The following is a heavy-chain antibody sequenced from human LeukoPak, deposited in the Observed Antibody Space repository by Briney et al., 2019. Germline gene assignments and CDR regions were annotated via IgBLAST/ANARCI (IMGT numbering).Heavy chain of an antibody. J-gene: IGHJ5*02. Sequence: SVKVSCKASGGTFSSYAISWVRQAPGQGLEWMGRIIPILGIANYAQKFQGRVTITADKSTSTAYMELSSLRSEDTAVYYCARDRGSGYFVVSFDPWGQGTLVTVSS. CDR2: IIPILGIA. D-gene: IGHD3-3*01. CDR3: ARDRGSGYFVVSFDP. V-gene: IGHV1-69*04. CDR1: GGTFSSYA.